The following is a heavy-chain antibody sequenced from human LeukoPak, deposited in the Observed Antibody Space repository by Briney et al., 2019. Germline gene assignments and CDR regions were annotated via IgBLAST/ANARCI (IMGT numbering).Heavy chain of an antibody. CDR3: ASLLGGPMDWSDP. D-gene: IGHD3-16*01. V-gene: IGHV3-48*01. CDR1: GFTFSSYS. CDR2: ISSSSSTI. J-gene: IGHJ5*02. Sequence: GGSLRLSCAASGFTFSSYSMNWVRQAPGKGLEWVSYISSSSSTIYYADSVKGRFTISRDNAKNSLYLQMNSLRAEDTAVYYCASLLGGPMDWSDPWGQGTLVTVSS.